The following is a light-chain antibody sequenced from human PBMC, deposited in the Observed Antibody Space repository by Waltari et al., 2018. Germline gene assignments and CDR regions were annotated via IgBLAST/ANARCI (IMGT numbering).Light chain of an antibody. CDR1: QSVLYSSNNKNY. CDR2: WAS. CDR3: PQYYRTLRT. V-gene: IGKV4-1*01. Sequence: DIVMTQSPDSLAVSLGERASINCKSSQSVLYSSNNKNYFTWYQQKPEQTPKLLIYWASTRESGVPDGFSGRWCGRDFTPTITRTQAEDVAVYYCPQYYRTLRTFGQGTKVEIK. J-gene: IGKJ1*01.